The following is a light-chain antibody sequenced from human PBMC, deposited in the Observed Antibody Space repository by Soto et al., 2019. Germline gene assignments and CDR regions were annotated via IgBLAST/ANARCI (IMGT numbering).Light chain of an antibody. V-gene: IGKV3-20*01. Sequence: EIVLTQSPGTLSLSPGERATLSCRASQGVSSNYLSWYQQTLGDPPRLIIYAASSRATGIPDRFSGSGSGTDFTLTISRLQSEDFAVYYCHQYSTSPQTFGQGTKVEIK. CDR3: HQYSTSPQT. J-gene: IGKJ1*01. CDR2: AAS. CDR1: QGVSSNY.